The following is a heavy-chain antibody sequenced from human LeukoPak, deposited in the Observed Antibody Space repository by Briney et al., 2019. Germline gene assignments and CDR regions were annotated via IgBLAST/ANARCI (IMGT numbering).Heavy chain of an antibody. V-gene: IGHV4-59*01. Sequence: SETLSLTCSVSGGSISSYYWSWIRQPPGKGLEWIGYIYYSGSTNYNPSLKSRVTISVDTSKKQFSLKLTSVTAADMAVYYCARDDYGGNLDYWGQGTLATVSS. CDR2: IYYSGST. D-gene: IGHD4-23*01. CDR3: ARDDYGGNLDY. J-gene: IGHJ4*02. CDR1: GGSISSYY.